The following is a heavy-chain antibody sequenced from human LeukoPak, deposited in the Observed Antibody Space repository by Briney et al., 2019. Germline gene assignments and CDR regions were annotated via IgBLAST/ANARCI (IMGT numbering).Heavy chain of an antibody. CDR2: IYYSGST. V-gene: IGHV4-39*01. CDR1: GGFFSSGSYY. Sequence: SETLSLTCNVSGGFFSSGSYYWGWIRQPPGKGLEWLGSIYYSGSTHFDPSLKSRLSMSIDRSKNQFSLRLSSVTAADTAVYYCAKWTEGGAFDSWGQGTMLIVSS. D-gene: IGHD1-26*01. J-gene: IGHJ3*01. CDR3: AKWTEGGAFDS.